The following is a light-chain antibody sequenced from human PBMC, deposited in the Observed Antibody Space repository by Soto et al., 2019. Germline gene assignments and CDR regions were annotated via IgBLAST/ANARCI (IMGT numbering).Light chain of an antibody. J-gene: IGKJ4*01. CDR3: QQSYSPLT. Sequence: DIQMTQSPSSLSPSVEEKVTTTCRASRRIRAYLNWFQQKPGKAPNLLIYAASSLQSGVPSRFSGSGSGTDFTLTISSLQPEDFATYYCQQSYSPLTFGGGTKVEIK. CDR2: AAS. CDR1: RRIRAY. V-gene: IGKV1-39*01.